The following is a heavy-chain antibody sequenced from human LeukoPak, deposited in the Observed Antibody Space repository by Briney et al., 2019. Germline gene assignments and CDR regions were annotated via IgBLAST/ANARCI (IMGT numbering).Heavy chain of an antibody. D-gene: IGHD1-1*01. CDR3: VRDGYSWNDFDH. CDR2: IRKDGREI. V-gene: IGHV3-7*01. CDR1: GFSFSTSW. Sequence: GGSLRLSCVASGFSFSTSWMTWVRQAPGKGLDWVANIRKDGREIYYADSMKGRFTISRDNSKNSLYLQIHSLRAEDTGVYYCVRDGYSWNDFDHWGQGTLVTVSS. J-gene: IGHJ4*02.